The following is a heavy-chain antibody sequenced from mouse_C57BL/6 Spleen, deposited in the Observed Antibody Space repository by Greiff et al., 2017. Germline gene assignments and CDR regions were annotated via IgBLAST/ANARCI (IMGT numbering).Heavy chain of an antibody. Sequence: EVMLVESGGGLVKPGGSLKLSCAASGFTFSSYTMSWVRQTPEKRLEWVATISGGGGNTYYPDSVKGRFTISRDNAKNTLYLQMSSLRSEDTALYYCARKGYSNYESWFAYWGQGTLVTVSA. CDR2: ISGGGGNT. J-gene: IGHJ3*01. CDR3: ARKGYSNYESWFAY. V-gene: IGHV5-9*01. D-gene: IGHD2-5*01. CDR1: GFTFSSYT.